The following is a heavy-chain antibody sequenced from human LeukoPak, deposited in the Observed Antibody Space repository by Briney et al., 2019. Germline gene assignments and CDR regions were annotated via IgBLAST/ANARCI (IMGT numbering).Heavy chain of an antibody. CDR3: ARLGYSGYAYYMDV. Sequence: TASETLSLTCAVSGYSISSGYYWGWIRQPPGKGLEWIGSIYHSGSTYYNPSLKSRVTISVDTSKNQFSLKLGSVTAADTAVYYCARLGYSGYAYYMDVWGKGTTVTVSS. J-gene: IGHJ6*03. CDR1: GYSISSGYY. D-gene: IGHD5-12*01. V-gene: IGHV4-38-2*01. CDR2: IYHSGST.